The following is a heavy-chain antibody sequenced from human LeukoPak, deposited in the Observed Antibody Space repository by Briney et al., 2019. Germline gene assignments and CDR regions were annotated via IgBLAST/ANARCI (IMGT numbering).Heavy chain of an antibody. J-gene: IGHJ6*02. CDR3: SASRPHYGDYYGLDV. D-gene: IGHD4/OR15-4a*01. Sequence: PGGSLRLSCAASGFTFSSYWMHWVRQAPGKGLEWVAVISYDGSHKYSADSVKGRFTISRDNSKNTLYLQMNSLRTEDTAVYFCSASRPHYGDYYGLDVWGHGTTVTVSS. CDR2: ISYDGSHK. V-gene: IGHV3-30*03. CDR1: GFTFSSYW.